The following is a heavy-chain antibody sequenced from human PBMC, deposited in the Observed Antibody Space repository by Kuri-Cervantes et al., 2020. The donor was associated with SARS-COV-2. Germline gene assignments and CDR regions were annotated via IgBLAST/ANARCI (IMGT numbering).Heavy chain of an antibody. CDR2: ISGSGGST. CDR1: GFTFSSYA. J-gene: IGHJ4*02. D-gene: IGHD2-21*01. Sequence: GGSLRLSCAASGFTFSSYAMSWVRQAPGKGLEWASAISGSGGSTYYADSVKGRFTISRDNSQNTLYLQMKSLRTEDTALYYCARDRVGVHDSWGQGTLVTVSS. V-gene: IGHV3-23*01. CDR3: ARDRVGVHDS.